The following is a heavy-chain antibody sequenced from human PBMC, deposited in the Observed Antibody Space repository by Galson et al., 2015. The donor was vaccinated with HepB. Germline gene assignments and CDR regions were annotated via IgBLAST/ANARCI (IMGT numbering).Heavy chain of an antibody. CDR1: GFTFRDPY. Sequence: SLRLSCAASGFTFRDPYMSWIRQAPGKGLEWVSYISGSGTDTNYADSVKGRFTISRDNAKNSLYLQMNSLEAEDTALYYCAKGAPGADSWGQGTLVTVSS. CDR3: AKGAPGADS. V-gene: IGHV3-11*06. J-gene: IGHJ4*02. CDR2: ISGSGTDT.